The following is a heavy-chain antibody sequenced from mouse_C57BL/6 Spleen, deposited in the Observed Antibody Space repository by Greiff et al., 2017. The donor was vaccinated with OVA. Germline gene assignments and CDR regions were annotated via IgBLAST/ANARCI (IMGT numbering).Heavy chain of an antibody. CDR3: AREAYYGSSSYYFDY. V-gene: IGHV1-76*01. J-gene: IGHJ2*01. D-gene: IGHD1-1*01. CDR1: GYTFTDYY. CDR2: IYPGSGNT. Sequence: VQLQQSGAELVRPGASVKLSCKASGYTFTDYYINWVKQRPGQGLEWIARIYPGSGNTYYNEKFKGKATLTAEKSSSTAYMQLSSLTSEDSAVYFCAREAYYGSSSYYFDYWGQGTTLTVSS.